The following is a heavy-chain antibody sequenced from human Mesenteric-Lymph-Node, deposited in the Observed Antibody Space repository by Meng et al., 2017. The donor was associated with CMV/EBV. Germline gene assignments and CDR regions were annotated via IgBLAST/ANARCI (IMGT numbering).Heavy chain of an antibody. J-gene: IGHJ3*02. Sequence: SETLSLTCAVYGGSFNGYYWSWIRQPPGKGLEWIGEINHSGSTNYNPSLKSRVTISVDTSKNQFSLKLSSVTAADTAVYYCARDGRGLDAFDIWGQGTMVTVSS. CDR3: ARDGRGLDAFDI. CDR1: GGSFNGYY. CDR2: INHSGST. V-gene: IGHV4-34*01.